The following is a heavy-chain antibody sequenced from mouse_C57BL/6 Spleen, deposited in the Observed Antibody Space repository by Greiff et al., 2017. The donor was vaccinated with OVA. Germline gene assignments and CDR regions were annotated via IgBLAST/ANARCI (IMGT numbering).Heavy chain of an antibody. CDR1: GFTFSDYG. CDR2: ISSGSSTI. J-gene: IGHJ3*01. CDR3: ARIYDGYYSWFAY. Sequence: DVMLVESGGGLVKPGGSLKLSCAASGFTFSDYGMHWVRQAPEKGLEWVAYISSGSSTINYADTVKGRFTISRDNAKNTLFLQMTSLRSEDTAMYYCARIYDGYYSWFAYWGQGTLVTVSA. V-gene: IGHV5-17*01. D-gene: IGHD2-3*01.